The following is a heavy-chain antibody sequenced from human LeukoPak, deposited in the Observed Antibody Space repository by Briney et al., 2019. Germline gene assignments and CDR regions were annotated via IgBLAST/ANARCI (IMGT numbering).Heavy chain of an antibody. J-gene: IGHJ4*02. CDR1: GGSFSGYY. V-gene: IGHV4-34*01. CDR3: ARRLWFGGYFDY. CDR2: INHSGST. Sequence: SETLSLTCAVYGGSFSGYYWSWIRQPPGKGLEWIGEINHSGSTNYNPSLKSRVTISVDTSKNQFSLKLSSVTAADTAVYYCARRLWFGGYFDYWGQGTLVTVSS. D-gene: IGHD3-10*01.